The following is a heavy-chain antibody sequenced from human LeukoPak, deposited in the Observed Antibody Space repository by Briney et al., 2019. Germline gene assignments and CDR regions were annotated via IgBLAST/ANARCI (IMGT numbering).Heavy chain of an antibody. CDR3: ARVRGAVAGRYYFDY. J-gene: IGHJ4*02. CDR2: IYYSGST. CDR1: GGSISSYY. D-gene: IGHD6-19*01. V-gene: IGHV4-59*01. Sequence: PSETLSLTCTVSGGSISSYYWSWIRQPPGKGLEWIGYIYYSGSTNYNPSLKSRVTISVDTSKNQFSLKLSSVTAADTAVYYCARVRGAVAGRYYFDYWGQGTLVTVSS.